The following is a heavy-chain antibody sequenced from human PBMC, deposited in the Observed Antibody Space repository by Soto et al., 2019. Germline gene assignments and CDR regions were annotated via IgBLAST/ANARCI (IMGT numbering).Heavy chain of an antibody. CDR2: ISYDGSNK. V-gene: IGHV3-30*18. Sequence: QVQLVESGGGVVQPGGSLRLSCAASGFTFSSYGMHWVRQAPGKGLEWVAVISYDGSNKYYADSVKGRFTISRDNSKNTLYLQMNSLRAEDTAVYYCAKGSACYGSGREVHWGQGTLVTVSS. CDR1: GFTFSSYG. D-gene: IGHD3-10*01. J-gene: IGHJ4*02. CDR3: AKGSACYGSGREVH.